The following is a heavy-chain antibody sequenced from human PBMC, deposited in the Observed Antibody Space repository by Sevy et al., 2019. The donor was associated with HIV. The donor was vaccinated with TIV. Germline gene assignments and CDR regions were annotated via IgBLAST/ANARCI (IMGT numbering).Heavy chain of an antibody. J-gene: IGHJ3*02. Sequence: GGSLRLSCTASGFTFSNYYMSWIRQAPGKGLEWVSYISSLSSYTNFADSVKGRFTISRDNAKNSLYLQMKSLRAEDTAVYYRAGGSGRYNDAFDIWGQGTMVTVSS. CDR2: ISSLSSYT. D-gene: IGHD1-26*01. CDR3: AGGSGRYNDAFDI. CDR1: GFTFSNYY. V-gene: IGHV3-11*06.